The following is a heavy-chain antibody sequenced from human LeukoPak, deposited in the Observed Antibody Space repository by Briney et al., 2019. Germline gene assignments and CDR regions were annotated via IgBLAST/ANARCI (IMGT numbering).Heavy chain of an antibody. Sequence: GGSLRLSCAASGFTFSSYGMHWVRQAPGKGLEWVAFIRYDGSNKYYADSVRGRFTISRDSSKNTLFLQMNRLRPEDAAVYYCAKAPVTTCRGAYCYPFDYWGQGTLVTVSS. CDR3: AKAPVTTCRGAYCYPFDY. V-gene: IGHV3-30*02. CDR1: GFTFSSYG. D-gene: IGHD2-21*01. J-gene: IGHJ4*02. CDR2: IRYDGSNK.